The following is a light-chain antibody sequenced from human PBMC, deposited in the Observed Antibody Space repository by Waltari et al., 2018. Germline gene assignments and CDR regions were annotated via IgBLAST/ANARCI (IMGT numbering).Light chain of an antibody. V-gene: IGLV2-14*03. Sequence: QSALTQPASVSGSPGQSINISCTGTIRDVGGYKYVSWYQQHPGGVPRLLIYDVVKRPSGVSTRSSRSKSDNTPLLSISGLQASDLPRYYCGSFTSSSSFVFGSGTKVTV. J-gene: IGLJ1*01. CDR1: IRDVGGYKY. CDR2: DVV. CDR3: GSFTSSSSFV.